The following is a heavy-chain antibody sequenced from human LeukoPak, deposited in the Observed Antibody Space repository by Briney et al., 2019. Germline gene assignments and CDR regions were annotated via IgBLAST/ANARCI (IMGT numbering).Heavy chain of an antibody. Sequence: PSETLSLTCGVSGGSISSTNWWTWVRQPPGGGLEWIGEVHLNGRTHYSPSLESRVTMSVDMSENHISLKLTSVTAADTAVYYCARLIAVAGTFYYFDYWGQGTLVPVSS. CDR3: ARLIAVAGTFYYFDY. J-gene: IGHJ4*02. D-gene: IGHD6-19*01. CDR2: VHLNGRT. V-gene: IGHV4-4*02. CDR1: GGSISSTNW.